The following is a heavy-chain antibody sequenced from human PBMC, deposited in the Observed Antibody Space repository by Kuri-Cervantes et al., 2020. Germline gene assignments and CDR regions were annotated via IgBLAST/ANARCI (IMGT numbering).Heavy chain of an antibody. V-gene: IGHV1-58*01. Sequence: VKVSCKASGFSFPSSAVQWVRQARGQRLEWIGWIVVGSGKTNYAQKFQGRVTFTRDMSTSTAYMELSSLRSEDTAVYYCAADKGYLGTNYFDYWGQGTLVTVSS. CDR2: IVVGSGKT. J-gene: IGHJ4*02. D-gene: IGHD1-7*01. CDR3: AADKGYLGTNYFDY. CDR1: GFSFPSSA.